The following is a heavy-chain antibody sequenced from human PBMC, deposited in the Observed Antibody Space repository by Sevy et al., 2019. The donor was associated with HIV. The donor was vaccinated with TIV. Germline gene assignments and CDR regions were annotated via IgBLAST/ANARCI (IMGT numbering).Heavy chain of an antibody. D-gene: IGHD2-21*01. Sequence: GGSLRLSCAASAFSYSSYGMHRVRQAPGKGLEWVAYIQYDGSNKDYADSVKGRFTISRDNSKNTLDLQMNSLRVEDTAVYYCVKEGGGEGGDHWGQGTLVTVSS. V-gene: IGHV3-30*02. CDR2: IQYDGSNK. CDR1: AFSYSSYG. CDR3: VKEGGGEGGDH. J-gene: IGHJ4*02.